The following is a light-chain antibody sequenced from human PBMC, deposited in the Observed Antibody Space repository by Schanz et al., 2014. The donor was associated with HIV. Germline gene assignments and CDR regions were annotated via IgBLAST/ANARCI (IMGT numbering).Light chain of an antibody. CDR2: GAA. J-gene: IGKJ1*01. Sequence: EIVLTQSPGTLSLSPGERATLSCRASRSVNSNLAWYQQKPGQAPRLLIYGAASRAAGIPDRFSGSGSGTDFTLTISRLEPEDFAVYHCHQYGNSPWTFGQGTKVEIK. CDR1: RSVNSN. V-gene: IGKV3-20*01. CDR3: HQYGNSPWT.